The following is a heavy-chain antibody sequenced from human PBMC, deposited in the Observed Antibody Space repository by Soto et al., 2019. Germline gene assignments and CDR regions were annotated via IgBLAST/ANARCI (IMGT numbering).Heavy chain of an antibody. J-gene: IGHJ6*02. CDR1: GFTFSSYA. D-gene: IGHD6-19*01. V-gene: IGHV3-23*01. CDR2: ISGSGGST. CDR3: ASAVAGPYYYYYGMDV. Sequence: GGSLRLSCAASGFTFSSYAMSWVRQAPGKGLEWVSAISGSGGSTYYADSVKGRFTISRDNSKNTLYLQMNSLRAEDTAVYYCASAVAGPYYYYYGMDVWGQGTKVTVSS.